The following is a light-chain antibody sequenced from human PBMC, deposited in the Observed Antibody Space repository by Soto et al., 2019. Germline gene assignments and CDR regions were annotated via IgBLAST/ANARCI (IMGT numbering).Light chain of an antibody. CDR1: QSVAANY. V-gene: IGKV3-20*01. CDR2: GAS. CDR3: QQYNRSPWT. Sequence: EVVLTQSPGTLSLSPGERATLSCRASQSVAANYLAWYQQKRGQAPRLLIYGASSRATGIPDRFSGSGSGTDFTLTISSLQPDDFATYYCQQYNRSPWTFGQGTKVDIK. J-gene: IGKJ1*01.